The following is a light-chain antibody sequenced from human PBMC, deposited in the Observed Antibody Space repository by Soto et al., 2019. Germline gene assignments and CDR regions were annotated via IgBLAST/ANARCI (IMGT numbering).Light chain of an antibody. V-gene: IGKV1-12*01. Sequence: DLQMTQSPSSVSASVGDTVTITCRASQDISSWLAWFQQKPGRAPKLLLYAASSLQSGVPSRFSGSGSGADVTLTISSLQPEDFATYYCQQAHSFPLTFGGGTKVEIK. CDR1: QDISSW. CDR2: AAS. CDR3: QQAHSFPLT. J-gene: IGKJ4*01.